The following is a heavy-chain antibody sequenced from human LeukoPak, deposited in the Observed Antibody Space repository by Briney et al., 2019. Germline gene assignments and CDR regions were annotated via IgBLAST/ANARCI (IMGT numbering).Heavy chain of an antibody. J-gene: IGHJ3*02. CDR1: GFTFSSYS. Sequence: PGGSLRLSCAASGFTFSSYSMNWVRQAPGKGLEWVSYISSSSSTIYYADSVKGRFTISRDNAKNLLYLQMNSLRAEDTAVYYCARGEDIVVVPAALAFDIWGQGTMVTVSS. CDR2: ISSSSSTI. D-gene: IGHD2-2*01. CDR3: ARGEDIVVVPAALAFDI. V-gene: IGHV3-48*01.